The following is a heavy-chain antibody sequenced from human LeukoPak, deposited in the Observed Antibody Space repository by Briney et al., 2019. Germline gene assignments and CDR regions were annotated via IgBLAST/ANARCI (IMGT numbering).Heavy chain of an antibody. CDR3: ARTVDYYYYMDV. D-gene: IGHD4-23*01. CDR2: IYYNGKT. J-gene: IGHJ6*03. CDR1: GDSISSSSYY. V-gene: IGHV4-39*01. Sequence: PSETQSLTCTVSGDSISSSSYYWGWIRQPPGKGLEWIGSIYYNGKTYYNPSLKSRITISVDTSKNQFSLKVSSVTAADTAVYYCARTVDYYYYMDVWGKGTTVTVSS.